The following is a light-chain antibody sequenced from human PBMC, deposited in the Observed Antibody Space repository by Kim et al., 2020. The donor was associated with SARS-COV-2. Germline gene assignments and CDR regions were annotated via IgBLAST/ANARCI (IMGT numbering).Light chain of an antibody. Sequence: GQSGAISCTGTSIDVGGYNYVSWYQQHPGKAPRLMIFEVSKRPSGVPDRFSGSKSGNTASLTVSGLQAEDEADYYCSSFAGSNHVVFGGGTQLTVL. CDR3: SSFAGSNHVV. V-gene: IGLV2-8*01. CDR2: EVS. CDR1: SIDVGGYNY. J-gene: IGLJ2*01.